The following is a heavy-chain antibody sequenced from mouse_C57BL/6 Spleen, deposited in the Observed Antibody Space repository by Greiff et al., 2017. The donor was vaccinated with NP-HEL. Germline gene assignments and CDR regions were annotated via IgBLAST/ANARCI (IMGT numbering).Heavy chain of an antibody. CDR3: ARPYYDYDEVWFAY. J-gene: IGHJ3*01. CDR2: ISSGSSTI. V-gene: IGHV5-17*01. Sequence: EVKLMESGGGLVKPGGSLKLSCAASGFTFSDYGMHWVRQAPEKGLEWVAYISSGSSTIYYADTVKGRFTISRDNAKNTLFLQMTSLRSEDTAMYYCARPYYDYDEVWFAYWGQGTLVTVSA. CDR1: GFTFSDYG. D-gene: IGHD2-4*01.